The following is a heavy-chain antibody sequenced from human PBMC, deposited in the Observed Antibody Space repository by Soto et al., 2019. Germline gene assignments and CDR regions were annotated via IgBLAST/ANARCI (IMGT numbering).Heavy chain of an antibody. V-gene: IGHV4-59*01. CDR3: ARATLRYFDP. CDR1: GGSISSYY. CDR2: IYYSGST. D-gene: IGHD3-9*01. J-gene: IGHJ5*02. Sequence: TETLSLNCTVSGGSISSYYWSWIRQPPGKGLEWIGYIYYSGSTNYNPSLKSRVTISVDTSKNQFSLKLSSVTAADTAVYYCARATLRYFDPWGQGTLVTVSS.